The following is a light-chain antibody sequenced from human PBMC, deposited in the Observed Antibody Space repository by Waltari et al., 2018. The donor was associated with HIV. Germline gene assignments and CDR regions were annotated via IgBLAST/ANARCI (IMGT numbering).Light chain of an antibody. V-gene: IGLV1-47*01. CDR2: TNN. J-gene: IGLJ3*02. Sequence: QSVLTQPPSTSGTPGQRVTISCSGSSSNIGSNYIYWYRQVPGTTPKLLMYTNNRRPSGVPDRFSGSRSGTSASLAIGGLRSGDEADYYCAAWDDSLNGWVFGGGTKLTVL. CDR1: SSNIGSNY. CDR3: AAWDDSLNGWV.